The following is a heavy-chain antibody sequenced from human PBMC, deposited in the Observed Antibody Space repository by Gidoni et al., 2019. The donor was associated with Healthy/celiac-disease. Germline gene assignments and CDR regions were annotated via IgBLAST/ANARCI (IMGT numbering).Heavy chain of an antibody. CDR3: ARASIVVVPAARGAFDI. Sequence: QLQLQESGSGLVKPSQNLSLTCAVSGGSISSGGYSWSWIRQPPGKGLEWIGYIYHSGSTYYNPSLKSRVTISVDRSKNQFSLKLSSVTAADTAVYYCARASIVVVPAARGAFDIWGQGTMVTVSS. CDR2: IYHSGST. J-gene: IGHJ3*02. CDR1: GGSISSGGYS. D-gene: IGHD2-2*01. V-gene: IGHV4-30-2*01.